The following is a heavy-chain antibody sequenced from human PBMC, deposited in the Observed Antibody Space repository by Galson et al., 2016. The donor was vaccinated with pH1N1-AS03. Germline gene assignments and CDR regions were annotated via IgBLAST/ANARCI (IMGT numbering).Heavy chain of an antibody. V-gene: IGHV1-69*06. CDR2: VIPIFGTT. J-gene: IGHJ6*02. Sequence: SVKVSCKASGGTFSSYAFSWVRQAPGQGLGWMGGVIPIFGTTNYAQKFQGRVTITADKSTSTAYMELRSLRSDDTAVYYCARAMVPTTYYGMDVWGQGTTVTVSS. D-gene: IGHD4/OR15-4a*01. CDR1: GGTFSSYA. CDR3: ARAMVPTTYYGMDV.